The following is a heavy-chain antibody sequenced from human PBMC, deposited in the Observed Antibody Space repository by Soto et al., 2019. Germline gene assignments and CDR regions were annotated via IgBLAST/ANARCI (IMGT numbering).Heavy chain of an antibody. CDR1: GFTFSSYA. J-gene: IGHJ6*02. V-gene: IGHV3-23*01. CDR3: AKDKGDGYNHYYYYGMDV. Sequence: PGGSLILSCSASGFTFSSYAMSWVRQAPGKGLERVSAISGSGGSTYYADSVKGRLTSSRDNSKSTLYLQMTSLRAEDTAVYYCAKDKGDGYNHYYYYGMDVWGQGTTVTVSS. CDR2: ISGSGGST. D-gene: IGHD5-12*01.